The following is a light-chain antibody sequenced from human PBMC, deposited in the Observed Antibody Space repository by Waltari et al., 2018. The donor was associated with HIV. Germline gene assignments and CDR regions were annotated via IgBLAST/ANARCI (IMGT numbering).Light chain of an antibody. CDR2: YDS. V-gene: IGLV3-21*04. CDR3: QVWDSSSDHVV. CDR1: NIGSKS. Sequence: SYVLTQPPSVSVAPGQTARITCGGNNIGSKSVHWYQQKPGQAPVLVIYYDSDRPSGIPEGFSGANSGNTTTLTISRVEAGDEADYYCQVWDSSSDHVVFGGGTKLTVL. J-gene: IGLJ2*01.